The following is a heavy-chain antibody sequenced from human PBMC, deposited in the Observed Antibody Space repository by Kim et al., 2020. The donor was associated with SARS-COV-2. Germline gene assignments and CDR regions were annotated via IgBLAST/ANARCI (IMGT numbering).Heavy chain of an antibody. V-gene: IGHV3-21*01. D-gene: IGHD1-26*01. J-gene: IGHJ6*02. CDR3: ARDINGGATYYYHYGRDV. CDR2: ISSSSSYI. Sequence: GGSLRLSCAASGFTFSSYSMNWVRQAPGKGLEWVSSISSSSSYIYYADSVKGRFTISRDNAKNSLYLQMNSLRAEDTAVYYCARDINGGATYYYHYGRDVWGQGTTVTVSS. CDR1: GFTFSSYS.